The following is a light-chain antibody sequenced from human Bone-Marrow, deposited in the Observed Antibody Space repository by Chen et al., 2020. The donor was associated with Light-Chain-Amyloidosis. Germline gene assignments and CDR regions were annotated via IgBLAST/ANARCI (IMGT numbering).Light chain of an antibody. CDR1: DLPTKY. J-gene: IGLJ2*01. Sequence: SYELTQPPSVSVSPGQTARITCSGDDLPTKYAYWYQQKPGQAPVLVIHRDTGRPSGISERFSGSSSGTAATLTISGVQAEDEADYRCQSADSSGTYEVIVGGGTKLTVL. CDR3: QSADSSGTYEVI. V-gene: IGLV3-25*03. CDR2: RDT.